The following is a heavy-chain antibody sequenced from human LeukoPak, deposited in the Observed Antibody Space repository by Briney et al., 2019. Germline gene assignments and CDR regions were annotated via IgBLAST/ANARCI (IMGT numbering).Heavy chain of an antibody. J-gene: IGHJ5*02. D-gene: IGHD4-17*01. CDR2: IMPLFGTA. CDR3: ARDVHDDYGSGWFDP. Sequence: SVKVSCKASGGTFSSYAISWVRQAPGQGLEWLGGIMPLFGTAGYAQKFQGRATITKDESTGTVYLKLTSLTSDDTAVYYCARDVHDDYGSGWFDPWGQGTLVSVSS. CDR1: GGTFSSYA. V-gene: IGHV1-69*05.